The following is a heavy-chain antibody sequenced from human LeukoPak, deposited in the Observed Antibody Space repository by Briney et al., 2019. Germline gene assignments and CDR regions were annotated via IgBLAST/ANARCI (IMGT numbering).Heavy chain of an antibody. D-gene: IGHD3-16*02. CDR3: AREYMITFGGVIVRVWFDP. CDR2: TYYRSKWYN. J-gene: IGHJ5*02. V-gene: IGHV6-1*01. CDR1: GDSVSSNSAA. Sequence: SQTLSLTCAISGDSVSSNSAAWHWIRQSPSRGLEWLGRTYYRSKWYNDYAVSVKSRITINPDTSKNQFSLQLNSVTPEDTAVYYCAREYMITFGGVIVRVWFDPWGQGTLVTVSS.